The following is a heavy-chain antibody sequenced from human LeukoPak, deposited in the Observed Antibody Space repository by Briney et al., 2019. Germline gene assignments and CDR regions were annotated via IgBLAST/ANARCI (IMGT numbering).Heavy chain of an antibody. CDR3: TTDPYYYDSSGYYYARYYFDY. CDR2: IKSKTDGGIN. Sequence: GGSLRLSCAVSGFTFSNAWMSWVRQAPGRGMEWVGCIKSKTDGGINDYAAPVKGRFTISRDESKNTMYLQMNSLKTEHTAVYYCTTDPYYYDSSGYYYARYYFDYWGQGTLVTVSS. V-gene: IGHV3-15*01. CDR1: GFTFSNAW. J-gene: IGHJ4*02. D-gene: IGHD3-22*01.